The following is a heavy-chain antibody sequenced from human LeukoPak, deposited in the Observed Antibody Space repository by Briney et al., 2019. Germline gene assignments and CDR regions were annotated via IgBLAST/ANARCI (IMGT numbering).Heavy chain of an antibody. V-gene: IGHV3-21*01. D-gene: IGHD6-19*01. CDR1: GFTFSSYS. J-gene: IGHJ4*02. Sequence: GRSLRLSCAASGFTFSSYSMSWVRQAPGKGLEWVSSISSSSSYIYYADSVKGRFTISRDNAKNSLYLQMNSLRAEDTAVYYCARDPVAGSFDYWGQGTLVTVSS. CDR3: ARDPVAGSFDY. CDR2: ISSSSSYI.